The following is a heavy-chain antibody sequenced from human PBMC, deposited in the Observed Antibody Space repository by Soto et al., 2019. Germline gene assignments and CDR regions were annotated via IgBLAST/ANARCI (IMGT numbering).Heavy chain of an antibody. D-gene: IGHD2-2*02. Sequence: EVQLLESGGGLVQPGGSLRLSCVASGFTFSSYAMTWVRKAPGKGLEWVSAISGSGGSTYYADSVKGRFTISRDNSKNTLYLQRNSLRAEDTAVYYCAKDRGSGSTSWYNGWFDPWGQGTLVTVSS. J-gene: IGHJ5*02. V-gene: IGHV3-23*01. CDR3: AKDRGSGSTSWYNGWFDP. CDR1: GFTFSSYA. CDR2: ISGSGGST.